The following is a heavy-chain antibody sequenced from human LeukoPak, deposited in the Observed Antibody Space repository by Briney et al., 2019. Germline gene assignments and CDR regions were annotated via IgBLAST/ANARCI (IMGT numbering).Heavy chain of an antibody. V-gene: IGHV1-69*13. J-gene: IGHJ4*02. CDR2: IIPIFGTA. Sequence: ASVKVSCKASGGTFSIYAISWVREAPGQGLEWMGGIIPIFGTANYAQKFQGRVTITADESTSTAYMELSSLRSEDTAVYYCARDSLGEMYGGRPIEGYYFDYWGQGTLVTVSS. D-gene: IGHD3-16*01. CDR3: ARDSLGEMYGGRPIEGYYFDY. CDR1: GGTFSIYA.